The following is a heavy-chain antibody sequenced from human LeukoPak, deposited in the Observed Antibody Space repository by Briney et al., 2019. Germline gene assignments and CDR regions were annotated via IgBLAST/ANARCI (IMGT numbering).Heavy chain of an antibody. V-gene: IGHV3-53*01. J-gene: IGHJ1*01. CDR3: GTSYYGDYVVYFQH. D-gene: IGHD4-17*01. Sequence: PGGSLRLSCAASGFTVSSNYMSWVRQAPGKGLEWVSVIYSGGSTYYADSVKGRFTISRDNSKNTLYLQMNSLRAEDTAVYYCGTSYYGDYVVYFQHWGQGTLVTVSS. CDR2: IYSGGST. CDR1: GFTVSSNY.